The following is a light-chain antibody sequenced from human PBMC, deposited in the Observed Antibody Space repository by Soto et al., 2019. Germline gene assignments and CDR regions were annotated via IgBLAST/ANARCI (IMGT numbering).Light chain of an antibody. V-gene: IGKV3-20*01. CDR1: QRVSSSY. CDR3: QQYGSSPT. J-gene: IGKJ1*01. Sequence: IVLTQSPGPLSLSPGERATLSCRASQRVSSSYLAWYQQKPGQAPSLLLYGASSRGAGILDRFSGSGSGTDFTLTISRLEPEDFAVYYCQQYGSSPTFGQGTKVDI. CDR2: GAS.